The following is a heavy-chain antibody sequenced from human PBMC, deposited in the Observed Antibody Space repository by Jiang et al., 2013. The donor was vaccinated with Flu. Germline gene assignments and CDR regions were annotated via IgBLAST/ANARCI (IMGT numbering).Heavy chain of an antibody. V-gene: IGHV3-30*18. CDR3: AKDLGPNSSGYYYEFGY. J-gene: IGHJ4*02. CDR2: ISYDGSNK. D-gene: IGHD3-22*01. Sequence: VISYDGSNKYYADSVKGRFTISRDNSKNTLYLQMNSLRAEDTAVYYCAKDLGPNSSGYYYEFGYWGQGTLVTVSS.